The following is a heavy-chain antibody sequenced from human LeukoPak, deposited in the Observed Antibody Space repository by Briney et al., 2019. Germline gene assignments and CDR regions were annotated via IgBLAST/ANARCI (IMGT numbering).Heavy chain of an antibody. CDR2: IIPIFGTA. CDR3: ARWYGFPKYYFDY. D-gene: IGHD3-10*01. V-gene: IGHV1-69*13. CDR1: GGTYSSYA. Sequence: SVKVSCKASGGTYSSYAISWVRQAPGQGLEWMGGIIPIFGTANYAQKFQGRVTITADESTSTAYMELSSLRSEDTAVYYCARWYGFPKYYFDYWGQGTLVTVSS. J-gene: IGHJ4*02.